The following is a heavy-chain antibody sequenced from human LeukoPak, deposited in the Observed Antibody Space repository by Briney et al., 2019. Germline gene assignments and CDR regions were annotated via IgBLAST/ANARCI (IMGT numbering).Heavy chain of an antibody. V-gene: IGHV3-30*18. CDR3: AKPLFPLDY. CDR1: GFTFSSYG. CDR2: ISYDGSNK. J-gene: IGHJ4*02. D-gene: IGHD2-21*01. Sequence: GGSLRLSCAASGFTFSSYGMRWVRQAPGKGLEWVAVISYDGSNKYYADSVKGRFTTSRDNSKNTLYLQMNSLRAEDTAVYYCAKPLFPLDYRGQGTLVTVSS.